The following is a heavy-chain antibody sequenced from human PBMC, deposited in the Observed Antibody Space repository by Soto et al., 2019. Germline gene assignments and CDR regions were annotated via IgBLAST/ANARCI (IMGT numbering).Heavy chain of an antibody. J-gene: IGHJ4*02. Sequence: SETLSLTCTVSGGSISSGDYYWSWIRQPPGKGLEWIGYIYYSGSTYYNPPLKSRVTISVDTSKNQFSLKLSSVTAADTAVYYCARSYDFWSGYYNYWGQGTLVTVSS. V-gene: IGHV4-30-4*01. D-gene: IGHD3-3*01. CDR3: ARSYDFWSGYYNY. CDR2: IYYSGST. CDR1: GGSISSGDYY.